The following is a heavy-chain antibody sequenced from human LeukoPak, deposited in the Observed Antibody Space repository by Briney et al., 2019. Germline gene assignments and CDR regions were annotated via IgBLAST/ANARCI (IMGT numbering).Heavy chain of an antibody. J-gene: IGHJ4*02. Sequence: SETLSLTCTVSGGSISSYYWSWIRQPPGKGLEWIGYIYYSGSTNYNPSLKSRVTISVDTSKNQFSLKLSSVTAADTAVYYCARTDYYDSSGYYYWGQGTLVTVSS. CDR1: GGSISSYY. V-gene: IGHV4-59*08. CDR2: IYYSGST. D-gene: IGHD3-22*01. CDR3: ARTDYYDSSGYYY.